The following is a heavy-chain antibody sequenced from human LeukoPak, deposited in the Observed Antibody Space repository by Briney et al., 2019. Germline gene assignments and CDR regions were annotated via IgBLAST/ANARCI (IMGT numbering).Heavy chain of an antibody. V-gene: IGHV4-34*01. CDR2: INHSGST. Sequence: PSETLSLTCAVYGGSFIGYYWSWIRQPPGKGLEWIGEINHSGSTNYNPSLKSRVTISVDTSKNQFSLKLSSVTAADAAVYYCARGGMTTVVTPFDYWGQGTLVTVSS. CDR3: ARGGMTTVVTPFDY. J-gene: IGHJ4*02. CDR1: GGSFIGYY. D-gene: IGHD4-23*01.